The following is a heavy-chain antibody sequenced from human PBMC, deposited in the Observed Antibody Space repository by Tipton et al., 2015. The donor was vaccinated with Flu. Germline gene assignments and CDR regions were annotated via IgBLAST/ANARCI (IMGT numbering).Heavy chain of an antibody. CDR3: ARESWSLVAATRGSPPDGMDV. CDR2: IYTSGST. J-gene: IGHJ6*02. CDR1: GGSISSYY. Sequence: TLSLTCTVSGGSISSYYWSWIRQPAGKGLEWSGRIYTSGSTNYNPTLKSRVTMSVDTSKNQFSLKLSSVTAADTAVYYCARESWSLVAATRGSPPDGMDVWGQGTPVTVSS. V-gene: IGHV4-4*07. D-gene: IGHD2-15*01.